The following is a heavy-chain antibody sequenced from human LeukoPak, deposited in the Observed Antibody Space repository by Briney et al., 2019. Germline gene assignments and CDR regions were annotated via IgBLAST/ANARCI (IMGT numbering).Heavy chain of an antibody. J-gene: IGHJ4*02. CDR2: INGDGGSR. V-gene: IGHV3-74*01. Sequence: TGGSLRLSCAASGFTFSTYWMHWVRQAPGKGLVWVSRINGDGGSRNYADSVKGRFNISRDNAKNTLYLQMSSLRVEDTAVYYCASASSHRTAAGGDYWGQGTLVTVST. D-gene: IGHD6-13*01. CDR1: GFTFSTYW. CDR3: ASASSHRTAAGGDY.